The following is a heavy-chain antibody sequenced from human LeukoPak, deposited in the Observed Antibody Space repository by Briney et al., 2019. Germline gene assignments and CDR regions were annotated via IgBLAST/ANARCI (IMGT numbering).Heavy chain of an antibody. CDR1: GFTFSSYS. Sequence: GGSLRLSCAASGFTFSSYSMNWVRQAPGKGLEWVSSISSSTSYIYYADSVKGRFTISRDNAKNSLYLQMESLRVEDTAVYYCARDRDRRGFRFQWFDPWGQGTRVTVSS. D-gene: IGHD3-10*01. CDR3: ARDRDRRGFRFQWFDP. CDR2: ISSSTSYI. V-gene: IGHV3-21*01. J-gene: IGHJ5*02.